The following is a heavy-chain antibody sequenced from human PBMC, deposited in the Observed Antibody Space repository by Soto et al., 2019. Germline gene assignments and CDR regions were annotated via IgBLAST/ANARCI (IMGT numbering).Heavy chain of an antibody. CDR1: GFTFSSYA. CDR2: ISYDGSNK. Sequence: PGGSLRLSCAASGFTFSSYAMHWVRQAPGKGLEWVAVISYDGSNKYYADSVKGRFTISRDNSKNTLYLQMNSLRAEDTAVYYCARACGYYDSSGYYNYFDYWGQGTLVTVSS. CDR3: ARACGYYDSSGYYNYFDY. V-gene: IGHV3-30-3*01. D-gene: IGHD3-22*01. J-gene: IGHJ4*02.